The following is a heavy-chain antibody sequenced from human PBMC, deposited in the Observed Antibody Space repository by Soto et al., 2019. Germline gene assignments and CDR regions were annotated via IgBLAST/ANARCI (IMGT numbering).Heavy chain of an antibody. Sequence: ASVKVSCKASCFTFTSYAISWVRQAPGQGLEWMGWISAYNDNTNYAQKLQGRVTMTTDTSTSTAYMELRSLRSDDTAVYYCARGWFGELVARFDYWGQGTLVIVSS. CDR1: CFTFTSYA. CDR2: ISAYNDNT. D-gene: IGHD3-10*01. CDR3: ARGWFGELVARFDY. J-gene: IGHJ4*02. V-gene: IGHV1-18*01.